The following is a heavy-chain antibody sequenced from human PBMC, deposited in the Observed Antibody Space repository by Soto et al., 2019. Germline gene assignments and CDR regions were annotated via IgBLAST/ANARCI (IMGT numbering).Heavy chain of an antibody. CDR2: INQDGSVK. CDR1: GFTFSHYW. Sequence: EVQLVDSGGDLVQPGGSLRLSCAASGFTFSHYWMTWVRQAPGKGLEWVANINQDGSVKTYLDSMKGRLTISRDNAQDSLYLQMDSLRAEDTAAYYCGRDPGYGALDYWGQGTLVTVSA. J-gene: IGHJ4*02. CDR3: GRDPGYGALDY. D-gene: IGHD4-17*01. V-gene: IGHV3-7*01.